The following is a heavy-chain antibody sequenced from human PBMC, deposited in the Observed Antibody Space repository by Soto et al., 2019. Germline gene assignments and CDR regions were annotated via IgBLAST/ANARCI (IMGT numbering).Heavy chain of an antibody. CDR2: INSDGGGT. Sequence: GGSLRLSCAASGFSFSSYWMHWVRQAPGKGLVWVSRINSDGGGTNYADSVKGRFTISRDKSKNTLYLQMNSLRAEDTAVYYWAKDPQQLIVYFDDWGQGTQVTVSS. V-gene: IGHV3-74*01. J-gene: IGHJ4*02. D-gene: IGHD6-13*01. CDR3: AKDPQQLIVYFDD. CDR1: GFSFSSYW.